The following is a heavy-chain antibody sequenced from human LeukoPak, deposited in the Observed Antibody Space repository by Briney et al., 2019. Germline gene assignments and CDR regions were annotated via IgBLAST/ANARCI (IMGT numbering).Heavy chain of an antibody. CDR3: ATVVISYYDSSGYFDY. D-gene: IGHD3-22*01. CDR2: FDPEDGET. J-gene: IGHJ4*02. Sequence: GAPVKVSCKVSGYTLTELSMHWVRQAPGKGLEWMGGFDPEDGETIYAQKFQGRVTMTEDTSTDTAYMELSSLRSEDTAVYYCATVVISYYDSSGYFDYWGQGTLVTVSS. CDR1: GYTLTELS. V-gene: IGHV1-24*01.